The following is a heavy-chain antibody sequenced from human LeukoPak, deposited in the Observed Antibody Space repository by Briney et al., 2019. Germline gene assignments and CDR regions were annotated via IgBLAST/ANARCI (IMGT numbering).Heavy chain of an antibody. CDR1: GGSFSGYY. CDR2: INHSGST. CDR3: ARGRVKYYYGSGSNNWFDP. D-gene: IGHD3-10*01. J-gene: IGHJ5*02. V-gene: IGHV4-34*01. Sequence: KPSETLSLTRAVYGGSFSGYYWSWIRQPPGKGLECIGEINHSGSTNYNPSLKSRVTISVDTSKNQFSLKLSSVTAADTAVYYCARGRVKYYYGSGSNNWFDPWGQGTLVTVSS.